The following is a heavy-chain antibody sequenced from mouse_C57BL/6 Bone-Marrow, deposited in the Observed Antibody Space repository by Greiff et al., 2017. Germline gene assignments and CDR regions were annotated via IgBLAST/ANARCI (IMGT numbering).Heavy chain of an antibody. D-gene: IGHD1-1*01. CDR1: GFTFSSYG. Sequence: DVQLVESGGDLVKPGGSLKLSCAASGFTFSSYGMSWVRQTPDKRLEWVATISSGGSYTYYPDSVKGRFTISRDNAKNTLYLQMSSLKSEDTAMYYCARHVYYGSERGFAYWGQGTLVTVSA. CDR3: ARHVYYGSERGFAY. J-gene: IGHJ3*01. V-gene: IGHV5-6*01. CDR2: ISSGGSYT.